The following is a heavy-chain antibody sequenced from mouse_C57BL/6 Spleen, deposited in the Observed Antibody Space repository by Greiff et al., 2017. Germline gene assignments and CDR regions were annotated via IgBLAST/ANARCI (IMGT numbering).Heavy chain of an antibody. CDR1: GYTFTDYY. CDR2: INPNNGGT. CDR3: AREEIYDGYYADY. V-gene: IGHV1-26*01. J-gene: IGHJ2*01. D-gene: IGHD2-3*01. Sequence: VQLQQSGPELVKPGASVKISCKASGYTFTDYYMNWVKQSHGKSLEWIGDINPNNGGTSYNQKCKGKATLTVDKSSSTAYMELRSLTSEDSAVYYCAREEIYDGYYADYWGQGTTLTVSS.